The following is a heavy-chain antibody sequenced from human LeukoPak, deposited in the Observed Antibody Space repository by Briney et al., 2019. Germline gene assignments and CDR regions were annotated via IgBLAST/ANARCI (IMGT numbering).Heavy chain of an antibody. Sequence: GGSLRLSCAASGFTFNNAWMNWVRQAPGKGLEWVANIKQDGSGKYYVDSVKGRFTISRDNAKNSLYLQMNSLRAEDTAVYYCARDRDDGYFDYWGQGTLVTVSS. V-gene: IGHV3-7*01. J-gene: IGHJ4*02. CDR3: ARDRDDGYFDY. CDR2: IKQDGSGK. D-gene: IGHD3-10*01. CDR1: GFTFNNAW.